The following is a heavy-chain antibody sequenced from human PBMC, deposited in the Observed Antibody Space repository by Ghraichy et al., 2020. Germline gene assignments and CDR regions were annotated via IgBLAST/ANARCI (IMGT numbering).Heavy chain of an antibody. CDR1: GGSISSYY. CDR3: AREGERRGDFDWLLSDNWFDP. J-gene: IGHJ5*02. CDR2: IYYSGST. Sequence: ESLNISCTVSGGSISSYYWSWIRQPPGKGLEWIGYIYYSGSTNYNPSLKSRVTISVDTSKNQFSLKLSSVTAADTAVYYCAREGERRGDFDWLLSDNWFDPWGQGTLVTVSS. D-gene: IGHD3-9*01. V-gene: IGHV4-59*01.